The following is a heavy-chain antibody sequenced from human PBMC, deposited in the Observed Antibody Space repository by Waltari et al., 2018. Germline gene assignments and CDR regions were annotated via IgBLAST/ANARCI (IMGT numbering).Heavy chain of an antibody. CDR3: ARGRAGPIWVVVTAVFDY. CDR2: INHSGST. D-gene: IGHD2-21*02. J-gene: IGHJ4*02. CDR1: GGSFSGYY. Sequence: QVQLQQWGAGLLKPSETLSLTCAVYGGSFSGYYWSWIRQPPGKGLEWIGEINHSGSTNYNPSLKSRVTISVDTSKNQFSLKLSSVTAADTAVYYCARGRAGPIWVVVTAVFDYWGQGTLVTVSS. V-gene: IGHV4-34*01.